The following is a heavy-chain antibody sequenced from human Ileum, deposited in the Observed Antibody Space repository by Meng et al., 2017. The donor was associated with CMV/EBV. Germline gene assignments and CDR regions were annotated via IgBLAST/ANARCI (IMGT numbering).Heavy chain of an antibody. J-gene: IGHJ4*02. Sequence: HVPLVQSGTELKKPGASVKVSCKASGNIFTGYYMHWVRQAPGQGLEWVGCINLNSGVIDFAQKFQGRITLTRDTSITTAYMELTRLIYDDTAVYYCARENWVYDYWGQGTLVTVSS. CDR1: GNIFTGYY. D-gene: IGHD7-27*01. CDR2: INLNSGVI. CDR3: ARENWVYDY. V-gene: IGHV1-2*02.